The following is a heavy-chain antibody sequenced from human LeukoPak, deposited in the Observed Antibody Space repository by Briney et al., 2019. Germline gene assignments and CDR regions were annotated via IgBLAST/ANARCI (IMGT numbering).Heavy chain of an antibody. J-gene: IGHJ4*02. CDR1: GYSFSSYW. CDR2: IYPDDSDT. D-gene: IGHD3-10*01. Sequence: GESLKISCKGSGYSFSSYWIGWVRQMPGKGLEWMAIIYPDDSDTRYSPSFQGQVTISADKSISTAYLQWSSLKASDTAMYYCARRITMVRGAQLDYWGQGTLVTVSS. V-gene: IGHV5-51*01. CDR3: ARRITMVRGAQLDY.